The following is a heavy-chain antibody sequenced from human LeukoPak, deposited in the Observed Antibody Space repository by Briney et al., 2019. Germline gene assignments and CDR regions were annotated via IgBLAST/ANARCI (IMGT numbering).Heavy chain of an antibody. CDR2: IYTSGST. CDR3: ARQPYASDAFDI. CDR1: GGSISSYY. Sequence: PSETLSLTCTVSGGSISSYYWSWIRQPPGKGLEWIGYIYTSGSTNYNPSLKSRVTISVDTSKNQFSLKLSSVTAADTAVYYCARQPYASDAFDIWGQGTMVTVSS. V-gene: IGHV4-4*09. J-gene: IGHJ3*02. D-gene: IGHD4-17*01.